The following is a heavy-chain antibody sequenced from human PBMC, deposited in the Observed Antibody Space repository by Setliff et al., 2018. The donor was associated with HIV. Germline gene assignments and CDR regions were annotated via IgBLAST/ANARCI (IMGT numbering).Heavy chain of an antibody. CDR1: GFTFGIYA. CDR2: ISYDGSYE. CDR3: ARDPFLAQGFWSGYYSDY. V-gene: IGHV3-30*04. D-gene: IGHD3-3*01. J-gene: IGHJ4*02. Sequence: GGSLRLSCAASGFTFGIYAMHWVRQAPGKGLEWVAFISYDGSYEYYADSVKGRFTISRDNSKNTLYLQMNSLRAEDTAVYYCARDPFLAQGFWSGYYSDYWGQGTLVTVSS.